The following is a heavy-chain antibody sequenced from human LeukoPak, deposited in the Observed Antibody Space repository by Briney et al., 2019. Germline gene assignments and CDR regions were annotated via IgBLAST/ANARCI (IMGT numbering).Heavy chain of an antibody. CDR3: ARDSQFIGPLY. CDR1: GYTFTSYD. Sequence: GASVKVSCKASGYTFTSYDINWVRQATGQGLEWMGRMNPNSGNTGYAQKFQGRVTMTRDTSISTAYMELSSLRSEDTAVYYCARDSQFIGPLYWGQGTLVTVSS. V-gene: IGHV1-8*01. D-gene: IGHD5-18*01. CDR2: MNPNSGNT. J-gene: IGHJ4*02.